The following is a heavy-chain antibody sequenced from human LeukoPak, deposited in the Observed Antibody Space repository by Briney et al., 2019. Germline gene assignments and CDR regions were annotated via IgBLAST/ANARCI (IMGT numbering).Heavy chain of an antibody. J-gene: IGHJ6*02. D-gene: IGHD6-19*01. CDR2: IYYSGST. CDR3: AIRIAVAGTNYYYYGMDV. V-gene: IGHV4-39*01. Sequence: SETLSLTCTVSGGSISSSSYYWGWIRQPPGKGLEWIGSIYYSGSTYYNPSLKSRVTISVDTSKNQFSLKLSSVTAADTAVYYCAIRIAVAGTNYYYYGMDVWGQGTTVTVSS. CDR1: GGSISSSSYY.